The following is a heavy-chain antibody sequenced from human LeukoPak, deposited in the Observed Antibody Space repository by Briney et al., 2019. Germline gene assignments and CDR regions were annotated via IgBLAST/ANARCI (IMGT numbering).Heavy chain of an antibody. V-gene: IGHV3-53*01. Sequence: GGSLRLSCTASGFTVSGTYMDWVRQAPGKGLEWVSVLYSGGTTYYADSVKGRFTISRDNSKNTLYLQMNSLRAEDTAVYYCARPRRDGYNEAFDIWGQGTVVTVSS. CDR1: GFTVSGTY. D-gene: IGHD5-24*01. J-gene: IGHJ3*02. CDR3: ARPRRDGYNEAFDI. CDR2: LYSGGTT.